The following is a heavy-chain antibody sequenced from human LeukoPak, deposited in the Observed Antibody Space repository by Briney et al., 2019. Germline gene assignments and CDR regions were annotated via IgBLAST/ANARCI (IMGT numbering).Heavy chain of an antibody. V-gene: IGHV4-4*07. J-gene: IGHJ4*02. CDR1: GGSIRSYY. Sequence: PSETLSLTCTVSGGSIRSYYWSWIRQPAAQELEWIGRIYTSGSTNYNPSLKSRVTMSVDTSKNQFSLKLTSVTAADTAVYYCAREGAEVRGVLVKYYFDYWGQGALVTVSS. D-gene: IGHD3-10*01. CDR3: AREGAEVRGVLVKYYFDY. CDR2: IYTSGST.